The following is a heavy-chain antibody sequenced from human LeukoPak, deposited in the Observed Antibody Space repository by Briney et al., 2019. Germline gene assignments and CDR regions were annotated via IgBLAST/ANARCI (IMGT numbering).Heavy chain of an antibody. D-gene: IGHD3/OR15-3a*01. CDR1: GFTFSSYG. CDR3: AEDHLVARDWADDYYCYGMDV. J-gene: IGHJ6*02. CDR2: ISYDGSNK. Sequence: PGGSLRLSCAASGFTFSSYGMHWVRQAPGKGLEWVAVISYDGSNKYYADSVKGRFTISRDNSKNTLYLQMNSLRAEDTAVYYCAEDHLVARDWADDYYCYGMDVWGQGTTVTVSS. V-gene: IGHV3-30*18.